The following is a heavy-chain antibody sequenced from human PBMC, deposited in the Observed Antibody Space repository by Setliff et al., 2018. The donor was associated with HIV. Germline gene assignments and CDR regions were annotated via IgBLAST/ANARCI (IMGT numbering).Heavy chain of an antibody. CDR2: IYYSGST. J-gene: IGHJ3*01. Sequence: ASETLSLTCTVSGETIRNGFYYWHWMRQPPGKGLEWIGSIYYSGSTHYKSSLKSRVTISVDTSKNQFSLRLSSVTAADTAVYYCARARITMTGGRLEPYAFDRWGQGTKVTVSS. CDR3: ARARITMTGGRLEPYAFDR. V-gene: IGHV4-39*07. CDR1: GETIRNGFYY. D-gene: IGHD3-22*01.